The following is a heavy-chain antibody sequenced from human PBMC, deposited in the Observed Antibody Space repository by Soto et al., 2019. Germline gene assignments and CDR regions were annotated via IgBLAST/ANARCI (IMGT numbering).Heavy chain of an antibody. CDR3: AREIVVVTLNWFDP. V-gene: IGHV3-30-3*01. CDR1: RFTFTTYA. D-gene: IGHD2-21*02. CDR2: MSSDGTNE. Sequence: GGSLRLSCAASRFTFTTYAMNWVRQAPGKGLEWVALMSSDGTNEHYADSVRGRFTVSRDNSRNTLFLQMNNLRTDDTAVYYCAREIVVVTLNWFDPWGQGTLVTVSS. J-gene: IGHJ5*02.